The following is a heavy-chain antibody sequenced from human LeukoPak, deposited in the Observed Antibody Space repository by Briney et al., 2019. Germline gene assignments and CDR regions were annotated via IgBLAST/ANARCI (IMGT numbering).Heavy chain of an antibody. J-gene: IGHJ4*02. D-gene: IGHD3-10*01. Sequence: SETLSLTCTVSGGSISSYYWSWIRQPPGKGLEWIGSIYHTGITYYNPSLKSRVTISVDTSKNQFSLKLSSVTAADTAVYYCAPTLYYYGPSPNGYWGQGTLVTVSS. CDR3: APTLYYYGPSPNGY. CDR2: IYHTGIT. CDR1: GGSISSYY. V-gene: IGHV4-59*04.